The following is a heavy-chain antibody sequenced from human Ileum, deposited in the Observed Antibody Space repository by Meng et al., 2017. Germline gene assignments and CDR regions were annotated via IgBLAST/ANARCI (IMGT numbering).Heavy chain of an antibody. D-gene: IGHD2-2*01. CDR3: VHSPVGAAADRWFDT. J-gene: IGHJ5*02. V-gene: IGHV2-5*02. CDR1: GFSLSVSALS. CDR2: IWWDDDK. Sequence: QITLKASVPMIVEPPQTLKLTCSFTGFSLSVSALSVGWVRQPPGKALEWLDCIWWDDDKHYNPSLKTRLRITRDTSADQVVLTLTNMDPVDTGTYFCVHSPVGAAADRWFDTWGQGILVTVSS.